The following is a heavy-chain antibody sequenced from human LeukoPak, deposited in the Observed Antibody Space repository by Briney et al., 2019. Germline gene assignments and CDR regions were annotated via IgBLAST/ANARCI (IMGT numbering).Heavy chain of an antibody. CDR2: INAGNGNT. CDR1: GYTFTSYA. J-gene: IGHJ4*02. CDR3: ARGWGATRPFDY. D-gene: IGHD1-26*01. Sequence: ASVKVSFKASGYTFTSYAMHWVRQAPGQRLEWMGWINAGNGNTKYSQKFQGRVTITRGTSASTAYMELSSLRSEDTAVYYCARGWGATRPFDYWGQGTLVTVSS. V-gene: IGHV1-3*01.